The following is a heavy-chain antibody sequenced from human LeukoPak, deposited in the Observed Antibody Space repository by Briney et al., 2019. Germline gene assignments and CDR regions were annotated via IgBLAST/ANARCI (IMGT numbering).Heavy chain of an antibody. D-gene: IGHD2-2*01. CDR2: IYHSGST. Sequence: SETLSLTCAASGGSISSSNWWSWVRQPPGKGLEWIGEIYHSGSTNYNPSLKSRVTISVDKSKNQFSLKLSSVTAADTAVYYCARSLTPAARYYYYGMDVWGQGTTVTVSS. CDR1: GGSISSSNW. J-gene: IGHJ6*02. V-gene: IGHV4-4*02. CDR3: ARSLTPAARYYYYGMDV.